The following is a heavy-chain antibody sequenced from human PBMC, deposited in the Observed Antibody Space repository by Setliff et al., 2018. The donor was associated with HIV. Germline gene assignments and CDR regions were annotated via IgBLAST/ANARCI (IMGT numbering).Heavy chain of an antibody. V-gene: IGHV4-61*08. CDR3: ARDRTPGPFDY. Sequence: SETLSLTCTASYATISTADYYWSWIRQPPGKGLEWIGFVSYTGNTNYNPSLKSRVSMSVDTPNNQISLKLSSVTAADTAVYYCARDRTPGPFDYWGQGILVTVSS. J-gene: IGHJ4*02. CDR2: VSYTGNT. CDR1: YATISTADYY.